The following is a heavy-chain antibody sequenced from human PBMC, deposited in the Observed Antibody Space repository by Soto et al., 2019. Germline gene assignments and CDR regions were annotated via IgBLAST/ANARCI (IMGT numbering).Heavy chain of an antibody. Sequence: SETLSLTCTVSGGSISSGGYYWSWIRQHPGKGLEWIGYIYYSGSTYYNPSLKSRVTISVDTSKNQFSLKLSSVTAADTAVYYCAGDITIFGVAANWFDPWGQGTLVTVSS. V-gene: IGHV4-31*03. CDR1: GGSISSGGYY. CDR3: AGDITIFGVAANWFDP. J-gene: IGHJ5*02. D-gene: IGHD3-3*01. CDR2: IYYSGST.